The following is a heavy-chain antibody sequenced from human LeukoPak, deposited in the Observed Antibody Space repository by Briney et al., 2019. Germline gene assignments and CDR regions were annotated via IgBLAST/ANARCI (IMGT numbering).Heavy chain of an antibody. CDR2: MNPNSGNT. V-gene: IGHV1-8*01. CDR3: ARKQVVPAATAMDV. Sequence: GASVKVSCKASGYTFTSDDINWVRQATGQGLEWMGWMNPNSGNTGYAQKFQGRVTMTRNTSISTAYMELSSLRSEDTAVYYCARKQVVPAATAMDVWGKGTTVTVSS. J-gene: IGHJ6*03. CDR1: GYTFTSDD. D-gene: IGHD2-2*01.